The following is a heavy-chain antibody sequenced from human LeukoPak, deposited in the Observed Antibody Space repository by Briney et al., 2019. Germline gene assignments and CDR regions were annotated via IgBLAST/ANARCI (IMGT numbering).Heavy chain of an antibody. Sequence: ASVKVSCKASGYTFTSCYMHWVRQAPGQGLEWMGIINPSGGSTSYAQKFQGRVTMTRDTSTSTVYMELSSLRSEDTAVYYCATSVVVVAALDYWGQGTLVTVSS. D-gene: IGHD2-15*01. J-gene: IGHJ4*02. CDR2: INPSGGST. CDR1: GYTFTSCY. CDR3: ATSVVVVAALDY. V-gene: IGHV1-46*01.